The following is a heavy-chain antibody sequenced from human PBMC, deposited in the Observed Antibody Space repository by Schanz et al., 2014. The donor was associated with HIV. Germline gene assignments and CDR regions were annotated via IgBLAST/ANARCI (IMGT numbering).Heavy chain of an antibody. CDR3: ARDTNFVLDV. CDR1: GGTFSSFG. V-gene: IGHV1-2*02. J-gene: IGHJ6*02. CDR2: INPNSGAT. D-gene: IGHD2-8*01. Sequence: QVRLVQSGAEVKKPGSSVKVSCKASGGTFSSFGISWVRQARGQGLEWMGWINPNSGATDSAQKFQGRVTMTRDTSISTAFMELSSLRSDDTAVYYCARDTNFVLDVWGQGTTVTVSS.